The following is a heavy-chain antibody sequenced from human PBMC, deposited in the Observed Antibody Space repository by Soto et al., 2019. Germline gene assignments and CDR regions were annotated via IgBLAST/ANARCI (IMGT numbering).Heavy chain of an antibody. D-gene: IGHD3-10*01. V-gene: IGHV3-21*01. CDR3: ARALLWFGELFYYFDY. CDR1: GFTFSSYS. J-gene: IGHJ4*02. CDR2: ISSSSSYI. Sequence: GGSLRLSCAASGFTFSSYSMNWVRQAPGKGLEWVSSISSSSSYIYYADSVKGRFTISRDNAKNSLYLQMNSLRAEDTAVYYCARALLWFGELFYYFDYWGQGTMVTVSS.